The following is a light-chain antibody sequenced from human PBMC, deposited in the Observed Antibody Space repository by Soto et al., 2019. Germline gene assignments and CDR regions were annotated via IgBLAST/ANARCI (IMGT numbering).Light chain of an antibody. J-gene: IGKJ2*01. CDR2: GAS. V-gene: IGKV3-20*01. CDR3: QQYGGSPPAT. CDR1: QSVSSNF. Sequence: EIVLTQSPGTLSLSPGERATLSCRASQSVSSNFLAWYQQKPCQAPRLLIYGASSRATGIPDRFSGSGSGTDFTLSISRLEAEDFAVYYCQQYGGSPPATFGQGTKLEIK.